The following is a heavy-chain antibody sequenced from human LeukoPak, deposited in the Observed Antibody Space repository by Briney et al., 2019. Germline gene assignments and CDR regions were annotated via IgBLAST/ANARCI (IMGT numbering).Heavy chain of an antibody. D-gene: IGHD5-18*01. Sequence: GGSLRLSCEASGFTVSSNYMSWVRQAPGKGLEWVSVIYSGGSTYYADSVKGRFTISRHNSKNTLYLQMNSLRAEDTAVYYCARLLVDTAMEKGSWFDPWGQGTLVTVSS. CDR2: IYSGGST. CDR3: ARLLVDTAMEKGSWFDP. V-gene: IGHV3-53*04. J-gene: IGHJ5*02. CDR1: GFTVSSNY.